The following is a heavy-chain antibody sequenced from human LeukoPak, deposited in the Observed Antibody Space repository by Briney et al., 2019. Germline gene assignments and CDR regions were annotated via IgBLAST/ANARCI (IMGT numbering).Heavy chain of an antibody. Sequence: QAGGSLRLSCAASGFTFSNYATSWVRQAPGKGLEWVSATSGGDGSTYYADSVKGRFTISRDNSKNTLYLQMNSLGADDTAIYHCAKDLDYDSSGYYLDFWGQGTLVTVSS. CDR1: GFTFSNYA. D-gene: IGHD3-22*01. J-gene: IGHJ4*02. V-gene: IGHV3-23*01. CDR3: AKDLDYDSSGYYLDF. CDR2: TSGGDGST.